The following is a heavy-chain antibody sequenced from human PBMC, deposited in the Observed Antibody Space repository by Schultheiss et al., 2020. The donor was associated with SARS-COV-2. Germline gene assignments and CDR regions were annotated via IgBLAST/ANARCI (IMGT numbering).Heavy chain of an antibody. D-gene: IGHD4-11*01. V-gene: IGHV4-59*10. CDR2: IYTSGST. CDR1: GGSFSGYY. J-gene: IGHJ3*02. Sequence: SETLSLTCAVYGGSFSGYYWSWIRQPPGKGLEWIGRIYTSGSTNYNPSLKSRVTISVDTSKNQFSLKLSSVTAADTAVYYCAKGTTAATDDAFDIWGQGTMVTVSS. CDR3: AKGTTAATDDAFDI.